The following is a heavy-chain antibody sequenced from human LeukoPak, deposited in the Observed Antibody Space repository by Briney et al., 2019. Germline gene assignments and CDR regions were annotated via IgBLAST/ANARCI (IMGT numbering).Heavy chain of an antibody. CDR3: ARSGLSRFDY. Sequence: GGSLRLSCAASGFTFSSYGMSWVRQAPGKGLEWVSAFSGSGGSTYYADSVKGRFTISRDNSKNTLFLQMNSLRAEDTAVYYCARSGLSRFDYWGQGTLVTVSS. D-gene: IGHD4/OR15-4a*01. J-gene: IGHJ4*02. CDR2: FSGSGGST. CDR1: GFTFSSYG. V-gene: IGHV3-23*01.